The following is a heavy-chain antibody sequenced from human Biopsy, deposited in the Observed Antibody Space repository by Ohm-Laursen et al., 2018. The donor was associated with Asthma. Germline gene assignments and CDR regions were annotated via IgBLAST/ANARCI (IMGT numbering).Heavy chain of an antibody. D-gene: IGHD4-17*01. J-gene: IGHJ6*02. CDR2: VIPIYGTT. CDR1: GDILSSFG. CDR3: ARGGYYGDRRYHNGLDV. V-gene: IGHV1-69*01. Sequence: SSVKVSCKAHGDILSSFGIKWVRKAPGQGLEWMGGVIPIYGTTHTAQKFQGRVTITADESTSAAYMEPTSLRKEDTAVYYCARGGYYGDRRYHNGLDVWGQGTTVTVSS.